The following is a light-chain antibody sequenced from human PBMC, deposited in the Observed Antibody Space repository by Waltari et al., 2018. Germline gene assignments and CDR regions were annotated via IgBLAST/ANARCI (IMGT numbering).Light chain of an antibody. CDR3: SSWDDSLNGPA. Sequence: QSVLTQPPSASGTPGQRVTISCSGSRSNIGNNSVNWYQQLPRTAPKLLMYNTNRLPSGVPDRFSGSRSGTSASLAISGLQSEDEGDYYCSSWDDSLNGPAFGGGTKVTVL. V-gene: IGLV1-44*01. CDR1: RSNIGNNS. CDR2: NTN. J-gene: IGLJ3*02.